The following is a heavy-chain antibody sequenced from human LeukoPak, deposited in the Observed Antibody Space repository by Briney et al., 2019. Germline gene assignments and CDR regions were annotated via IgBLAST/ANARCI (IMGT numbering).Heavy chain of an antibody. CDR3: ARQIRTRVYFYYYMDV. V-gene: IGHV4-39*07. Sequence: PSETLSLTCTVSGGSISSSSYYWGWIRQPPGKGLEWIGSIYYSGSTYYNPSLKSRVTISVDTSKNQFSLKLSSVTAADTAVYYCARQIRTRVYFYYYMDVWGKGTTVTVSS. J-gene: IGHJ6*03. CDR2: IYYSGST. CDR1: GGSISSSSYY.